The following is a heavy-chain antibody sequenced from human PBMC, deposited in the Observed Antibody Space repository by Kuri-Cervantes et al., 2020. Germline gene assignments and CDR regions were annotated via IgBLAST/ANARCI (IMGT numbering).Heavy chain of an antibody. Sequence: SVKVSCKASGGTFSSYAISWVRQAPGQGLEWMGGIIPIFGTANYAQKIQGRVTITADESTSTAYMELSSLRSEDTAVYYCARWHYYDPPRCFDPWGQGTLVTVSS. CDR1: GGTFSSYA. CDR3: ARWHYYDPPRCFDP. CDR2: IIPIFGTA. V-gene: IGHV1-69*13. J-gene: IGHJ5*02. D-gene: IGHD3-22*01.